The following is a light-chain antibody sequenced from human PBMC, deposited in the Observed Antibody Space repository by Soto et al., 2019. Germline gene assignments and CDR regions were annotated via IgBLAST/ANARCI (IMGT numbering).Light chain of an antibody. CDR3: SSYTSSSTPPYV. CDR1: TSDVGNYNY. J-gene: IGLJ1*01. Sequence: QSVLTQPASVSGSPGQSITISCTGTTSDVGNYNYVSWYQQHPGKAPKLMIYDVSNRPSEVSNRFSGSKSGNTASLTISGLQAEDEADYYCSSYTSSSTPPYVFGTGTKVTVL. V-gene: IGLV2-14*01. CDR2: DVS.